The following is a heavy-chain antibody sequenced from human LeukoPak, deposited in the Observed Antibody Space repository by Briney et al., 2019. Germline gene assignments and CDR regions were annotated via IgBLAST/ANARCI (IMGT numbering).Heavy chain of an antibody. CDR3: ARPYCSGGSCYSQVAL. D-gene: IGHD2-15*01. CDR2: ISGSGGST. V-gene: IGHV3-23*01. CDR1: GFTFSSDT. Sequence: GGSLRLSCAASGFTFSSDTMSWVREGPGKGLEWVSAISGSGGSTYYADSAKGRFTISRDNSKNTLYLQMNSLRAEDTAVYYCARPYCSGGSCYSQVALWGQGTLVTVSS. J-gene: IGHJ4*02.